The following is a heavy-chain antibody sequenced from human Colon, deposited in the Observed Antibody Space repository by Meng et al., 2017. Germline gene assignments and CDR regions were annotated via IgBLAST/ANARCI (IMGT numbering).Heavy chain of an antibody. CDR1: GYTFTNYG. J-gene: IGHJ5*02. D-gene: IGHD1-26*01. V-gene: IGHV1-18*01. CDR3: ARDSGGSYFDNWFDP. Sequence: QVQLVESGAEVKKPGASVKVSCKASGYTFTNYGIGWVRQAPGQGLEWMGWINPYNGNTNYAQNLQGRVTMTTDTATSTASMELRSLRSDDTAVYYCARDSGGSYFDNWFDPWGQGTLVTVSS. CDR2: INPYNGNT.